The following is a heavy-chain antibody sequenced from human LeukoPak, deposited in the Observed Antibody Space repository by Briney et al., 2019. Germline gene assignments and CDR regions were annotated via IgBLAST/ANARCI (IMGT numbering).Heavy chain of an antibody. CDR1: GFTFSSYS. Sequence: PGGSLRLSCAASGFTFSSYSMNWAGRAPGKGREWVGYISSSSSTIYYADSVKGRFTISRDYAKNSLYLQMNSLRAEDTAVYYCARSAAKKYQLLRTATYYYYYMDVWGKGTTVTVSS. CDR2: ISSSSSTI. D-gene: IGHD2-2*01. CDR3: ARSAAKKYQLLRTATYYYYYMDV. V-gene: IGHV3-48*04. J-gene: IGHJ6*03.